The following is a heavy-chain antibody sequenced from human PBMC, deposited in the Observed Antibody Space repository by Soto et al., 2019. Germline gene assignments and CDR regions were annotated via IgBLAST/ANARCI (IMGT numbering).Heavy chain of an antibody. CDR2: IVVGSGDT. J-gene: IGHJ5*02. CDR3: AADVGYL. CDR1: GYTFTNSA. D-gene: IGHD1-26*01. Sequence: QMQLVQSGPEVKKPGTSVKVSCKGSGYTFTNSAVQWVRQARGQRLEWMGWIVVGSGDTKYAQKFQERVTFTRDVSTSKAYMELSSLKSEDTAVYYGAADVGYLWGQGTLVTVSS. V-gene: IGHV1-58*01.